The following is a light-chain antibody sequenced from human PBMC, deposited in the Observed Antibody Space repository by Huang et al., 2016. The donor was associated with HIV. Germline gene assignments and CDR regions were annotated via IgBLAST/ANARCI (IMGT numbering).Light chain of an antibody. CDR3: QHYGTSLYT. V-gene: IGKV3-20*01. Sequence: IVLTQSPGTLSLSPGERATLSCRASQGVSSSYLAWYQQKPGQPPRLLIYAASSRASGIPDRVSGSGSGTDFTLTISRLEPEDFAVYFCQHYGTSLYTFGQGTKLEIK. CDR2: AAS. J-gene: IGKJ2*01. CDR1: QGVSSSY.